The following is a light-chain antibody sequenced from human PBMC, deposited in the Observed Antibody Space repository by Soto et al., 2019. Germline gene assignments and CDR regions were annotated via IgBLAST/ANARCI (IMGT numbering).Light chain of an antibody. CDR1: SSDVGGYNF. CDR3: SSYTDSNTLPYV. V-gene: IGLV2-14*01. J-gene: IGLJ1*01. Sequence: QSVLSQPASVSGSPGQSITISCTGTSSDVGGYNFVSWYQQHPGKAPKLMIHEVSNRPSGVSNRFSGSKSGNTASLTISGLQAEDEADYYCSSYTDSNTLPYVFGTGTKLTVL. CDR2: EVS.